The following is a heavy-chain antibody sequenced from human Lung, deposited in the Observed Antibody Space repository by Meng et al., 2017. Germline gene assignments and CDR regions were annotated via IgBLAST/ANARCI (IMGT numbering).Heavy chain of an antibody. Sequence: QLPLRQWGVEVLQSAGPLSLPGSLSGGSFSASSWSWFRQPPGKGRECIGEINQCGRTIFPPSLKRRVTMSVHTSKNQFALKLSCVAAADMAGHYCARGAGGRQWLVLSGFRYFDYWGQGTLVTVSS. V-gene: IGHV4-34*01. CDR1: GGSFSASS. CDR2: INQCGRT. CDR3: ARGAGGRQWLVLSGFRYFDY. D-gene: IGHD6-19*01. J-gene: IGHJ4*02.